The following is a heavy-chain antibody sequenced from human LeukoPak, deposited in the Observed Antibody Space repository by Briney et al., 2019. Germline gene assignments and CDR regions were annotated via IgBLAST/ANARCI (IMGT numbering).Heavy chain of an antibody. CDR3: ARCYGSTLAFDI. CDR2: TYTNGRT. Sequence: SETLSLTCTVSGGSFGGSQYWGWFRQAPGKGLEWIGSTYTNGRTFYNPSLASRLTTSVDTSTNQISLRLTSATVADTAVYYCARCYGSTLAFDIWGQGTMVTVSS. V-gene: IGHV4-39*07. D-gene: IGHD2-2*01. J-gene: IGHJ3*02. CDR1: GGSFGGSQY.